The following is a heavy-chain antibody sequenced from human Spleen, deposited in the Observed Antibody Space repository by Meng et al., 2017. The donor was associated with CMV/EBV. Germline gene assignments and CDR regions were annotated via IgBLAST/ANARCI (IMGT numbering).Heavy chain of an antibody. J-gene: IGHJ3*02. Sequence: LSLTCAASGFTFSSYWMDWVRQAPGKGLEWVSYISSSGSTIYYADSVKGRFTISRDNAKNSLYLQMNSLRADDTAVYYCARRGGGGYHNGAFDIWGRGTMVTVSS. V-gene: IGHV3-48*03. D-gene: IGHD5-24*01. CDR3: ARRGGGGYHNGAFDI. CDR1: GFTFSSYW. CDR2: ISSSGSTI.